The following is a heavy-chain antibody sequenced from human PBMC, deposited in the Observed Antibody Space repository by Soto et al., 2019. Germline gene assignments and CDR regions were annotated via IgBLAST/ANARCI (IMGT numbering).Heavy chain of an antibody. Sequence: QVQLVQSGAEVKKPGSSVKVSCKASGGIFTSYSISWVRQAPGQGLEWMGGIIPIFGSAKYAQKLQGRVTITADTSTTTAYMELRSLRSEDTAVYYCAGGPLPEDFDYWGQGTLVTVSS. CDR3: AGGPLPEDFDY. J-gene: IGHJ4*02. V-gene: IGHV1-69*06. CDR1: GGIFTSYS. D-gene: IGHD2-15*01. CDR2: IIPIFGSA.